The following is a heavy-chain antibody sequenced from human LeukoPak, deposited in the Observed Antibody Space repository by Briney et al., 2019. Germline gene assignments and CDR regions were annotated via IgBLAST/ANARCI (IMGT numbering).Heavy chain of an antibody. Sequence: GGSLRLSCAASGFRFSGHYMSWIRQAPGKGLEWISYISSTITTTYYADSVKGRFTISRDNAKNSLHLQMSNLRAEDTAVYYCARGDCSATNCYYFDYWGQGTLVTVPS. V-gene: IGHV3-11*04. D-gene: IGHD2-2*01. CDR2: ISSTITTT. CDR3: ARGDCSATNCYYFDY. J-gene: IGHJ4*02. CDR1: GFRFSGHY.